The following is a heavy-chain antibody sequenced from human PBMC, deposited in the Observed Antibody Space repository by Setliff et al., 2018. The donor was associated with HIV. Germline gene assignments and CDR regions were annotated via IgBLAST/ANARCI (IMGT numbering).Heavy chain of an antibody. CDR1: GGSINTGCYY. V-gene: IGHV4-39*07. D-gene: IGHD3-3*01. J-gene: IGHJ6*02. CDR2: IYYSGST. Sequence: PSETLSLTCTVSGGSINTGCYYWGWIRQTPGKGLESIGTIYYSGSTYYKSSLKSRLTISVDTSKNHFSLKLSSATAADTAVYYCARRLQFLEFLHGVGGLDVWGQGTTVTVSS. CDR3: ARRLQFLEFLHGVGGLDV.